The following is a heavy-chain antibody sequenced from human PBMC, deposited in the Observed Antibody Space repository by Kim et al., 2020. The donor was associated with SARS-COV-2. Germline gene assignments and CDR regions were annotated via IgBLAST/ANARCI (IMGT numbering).Heavy chain of an antibody. V-gene: IGHV3-30*07. Sequence: KGRFTISRDNSKNTLYLQMNSLRAEDTAVYYCARDLGGTGGYYYYYGMDVWGQGTTVTVSS. J-gene: IGHJ6*02. D-gene: IGHD2-15*01. CDR3: ARDLGGTGGYYYYYGMDV.